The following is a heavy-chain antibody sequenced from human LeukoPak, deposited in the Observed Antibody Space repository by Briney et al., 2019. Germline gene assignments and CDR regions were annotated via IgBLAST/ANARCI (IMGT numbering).Heavy chain of an antibody. V-gene: IGHV3-23*01. D-gene: IGHD2-2*01. CDR2: ISGSGGST. CDR1: GFTFSTYA. J-gene: IGHJ4*02. CDR3: AKDRYSSTTCSPDY. Sequence: GGSLRRSCAASGFTFSTYAMNWVRQAPGKGLEWVSGISGSGGSTYYADSVKGHFTISRDNSKNTLYVQLNSLRAEDTAVYYCAKDRYSSTTCSPDYWGQGTLVTVSS.